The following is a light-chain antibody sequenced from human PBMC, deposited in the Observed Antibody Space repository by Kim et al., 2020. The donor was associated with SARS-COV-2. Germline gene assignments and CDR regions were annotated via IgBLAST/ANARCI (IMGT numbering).Light chain of an antibody. J-gene: IGLJ3*02. CDR2: DVS. Sequence: GQSFTLSCTGTSSDVGGYNYVSWYHQHPGKAPKLMIYDVSNRPSGVSNRFSGSKSGNTASLTISRLQAEDEADYYCSSYTSSSTWVFGGGTQLTVL. V-gene: IGLV2-14*03. CDR1: SSDVGGYNY. CDR3: SSYTSSSTWV.